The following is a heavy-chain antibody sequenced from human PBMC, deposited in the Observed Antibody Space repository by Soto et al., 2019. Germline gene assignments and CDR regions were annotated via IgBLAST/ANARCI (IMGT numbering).Heavy chain of an antibody. D-gene: IGHD2-8*01. V-gene: IGHV1-2*04. CDR3: ARGHSTDCSNRVCSFFYNHDMDV. J-gene: IGHJ6*02. CDR2: INPKSGGT. CDR1: GYSFTDYH. Sequence: ASVKVSCKASGYSFTDYHIHWVRQAPGQGLEWLGRINPKSGGTSTAQKFQGWVTMTRDRSISTVYMELTRLRSDDTAVYFCARGHSTDCSNRVCSFFYNHDMDVWGQGTTVTVSS.